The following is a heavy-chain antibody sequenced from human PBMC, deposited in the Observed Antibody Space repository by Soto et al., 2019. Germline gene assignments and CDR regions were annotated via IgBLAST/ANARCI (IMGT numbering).Heavy chain of an antibody. Sequence: ASVKVSCKASGYTFTSYDINWVRQATGQGLEWMGWMNPNSGNTGYAQKFQGRVTITRDTSASTAYMELSSLRSEDTAVYYCARGGPLVVVPAARWWFDPWGQGTLVTVPS. J-gene: IGHJ5*02. CDR2: MNPNSGNT. CDR3: ARGGPLVVVPAARWWFDP. V-gene: IGHV1-8*01. D-gene: IGHD2-2*01. CDR1: GYTFTSYD.